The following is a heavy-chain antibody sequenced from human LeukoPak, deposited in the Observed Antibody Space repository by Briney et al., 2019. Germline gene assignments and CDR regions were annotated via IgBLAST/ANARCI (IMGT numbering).Heavy chain of an antibody. D-gene: IGHD4-17*01. Sequence: SQTLSLTCAISGDSVLSNSSTWNWIRQSPSRGLEWLGRTYYWSKWYKDYAPSLKSRLTIDRDTYKNHFSLQLSSVTPEDTAIYFCGRERLTPRLGGDAYFYMDVWGKGTTVTVS. CDR2: TYYWSKWYK. CDR3: GRERLTPRLGGDAYFYMDV. CDR1: GDSVLSNSST. V-gene: IGHV6-1*01. J-gene: IGHJ6*03.